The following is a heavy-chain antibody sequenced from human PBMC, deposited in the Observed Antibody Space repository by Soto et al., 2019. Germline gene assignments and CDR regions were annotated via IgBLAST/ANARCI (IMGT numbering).Heavy chain of an antibody. J-gene: IGHJ6*03. CDR1: GGTFSSYT. Sequence: ASVKVSCKASGGTFSSYTISWVRQAPGQGLEWMGRIIPILGIANYAQKFQGRVTITADKSTSTAYMELSSLRSEDTAVYYCARSGSGWYTNDYYYYYMDVWGKGTTVTVSS. CDR2: IIPILGIA. CDR3: ARSGSGWYTNDYYYYYMDV. D-gene: IGHD6-19*01. V-gene: IGHV1-69*02.